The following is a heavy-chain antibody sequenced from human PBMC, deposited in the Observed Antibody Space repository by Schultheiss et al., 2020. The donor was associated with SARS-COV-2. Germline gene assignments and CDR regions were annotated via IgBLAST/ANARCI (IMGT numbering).Heavy chain of an antibody. J-gene: IGHJ6*02. CDR1: GYTFTGYY. CDR2: ISAYNGNT. CDR3: ARDPTDYCSSTSCYIPNYYYYGMDV. V-gene: IGHV1-18*04. D-gene: IGHD2-2*02. Sequence: ASVKVSCKASGYTFTGYYMHWVRQAPGQGLEWMGRISAYNGNTNYAQKLQGRVTMTTDTSTSTAYMELRSLRSEDTAVYYCARDPTDYCSSTSCYIPNYYYYGMDVWGQGTTVTVSS.